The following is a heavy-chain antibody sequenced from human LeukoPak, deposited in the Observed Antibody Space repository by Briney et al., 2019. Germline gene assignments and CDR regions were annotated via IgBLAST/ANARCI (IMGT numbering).Heavy chain of an antibody. CDR2: IYYSGST. CDR3: ARGYSSSSGGWFDP. V-gene: IGHV4-59*01. CDR1: GGSISSYY. D-gene: IGHD6-6*01. Sequence: SETLSLTCTVSGGSISSYYWSWIRQPPGKGLEWIGYIYYSGSTNYNPSLKSRVTISVDTSKNQFSLKLSTVTAADTAVYYCARGYSSSSGGWFDPWGQGTLVTVSS. J-gene: IGHJ5*02.